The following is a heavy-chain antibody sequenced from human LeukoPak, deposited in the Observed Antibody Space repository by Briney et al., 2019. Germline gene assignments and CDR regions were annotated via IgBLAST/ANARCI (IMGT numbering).Heavy chain of an antibody. J-gene: IGHJ4*02. V-gene: IGHV3-23*01. CDR3: AKDRIGFYQPYDY. Sequence: GGSLRLSCAASGFAFSRHAMSWVRQAPGKGLEWVSAISGGGETTWYADSVKGRFIMSRDNSRNMLHLQMNSLRGEDTAVYYCAKDRIGFYQPYDYWGQGTLVTVSS. CDR1: GFAFSRHA. CDR2: ISGGGETT. D-gene: IGHD2-2*01.